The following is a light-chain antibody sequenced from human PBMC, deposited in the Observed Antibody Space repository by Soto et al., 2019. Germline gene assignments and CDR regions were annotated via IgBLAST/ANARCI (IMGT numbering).Light chain of an antibody. V-gene: IGKV3-11*01. CDR3: QHRTKWPLT. CDR2: DAF. CDR1: EILYNV. Sequence: DIVLTQSPATLSLSPGERATLSGRALEILYNVLAWYQHRPGQVPRLLISDAFNRAPGGPARFNGSGSGTDFTLTISSLEPEYCAVYYCQHRTKWPLTFGGGTKGDIK. J-gene: IGKJ4*01.